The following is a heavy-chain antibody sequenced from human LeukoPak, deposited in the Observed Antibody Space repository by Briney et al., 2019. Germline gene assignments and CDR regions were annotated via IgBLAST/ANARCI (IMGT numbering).Heavy chain of an antibody. CDR2: IDTGGKT. D-gene: IGHD4-23*01. CDR1: GFTFSSYD. CDR3: ARATVGFHPFDI. Sequence: PGGSLRLSCAASGFTFSSYDMHWVRQPTGKGLDWVSAIDTGGKTYYPDSVKGRFTISRENAKNSLYLHMDSLSAGDTALYFCARATVGFHPFDIWGQGTMVTVSS. V-gene: IGHV3-13*01. J-gene: IGHJ3*02.